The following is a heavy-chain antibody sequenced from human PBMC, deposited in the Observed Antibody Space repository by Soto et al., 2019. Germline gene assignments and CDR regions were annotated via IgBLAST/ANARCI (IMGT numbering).Heavy chain of an antibody. Sequence: PGGSLRLSCAASGFTFDDYAMHWVRQAPGKGLEWVSGISWNSGSIGYADSVKGRFTISRDNAKNSLYLQMNSLRAEDTALYYCAKTPRASTCSSTSCYPFDYWGQGTLVTVSS. V-gene: IGHV3-9*01. D-gene: IGHD2-2*01. CDR1: GFTFDDYA. J-gene: IGHJ4*02. CDR3: AKTPRASTCSSTSCYPFDY. CDR2: ISWNSGSI.